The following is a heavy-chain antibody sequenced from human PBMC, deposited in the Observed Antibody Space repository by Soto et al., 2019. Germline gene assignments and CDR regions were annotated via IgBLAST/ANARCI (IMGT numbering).Heavy chain of an antibody. J-gene: IGHJ5*02. CDR2: INPSAGST. CDR3: ARDTVGGAAAGGVGFGP. D-gene: IGHD6-13*01. CDR1: GFTFTSYY. V-gene: IGHV1-46*01. Sequence: QVQLVQSGAEVKKTGASVKVSCKASGFTFTSYYLHWVRQAPGQGLEWMGLINPSAGSTTYAQKSQGRVTMTRDTSTSTVYRDLSRLQSEDTAIYYCARDTVGGAAAGGVGFGPWGQGTLVPVSS.